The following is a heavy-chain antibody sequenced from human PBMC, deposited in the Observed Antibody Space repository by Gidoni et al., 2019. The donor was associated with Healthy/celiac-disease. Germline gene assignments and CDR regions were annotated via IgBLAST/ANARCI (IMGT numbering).Heavy chain of an antibody. D-gene: IGHD2-21*02. Sequence: QVQLVQSGAEVKKPGASVKVSCKASGYTFTSYAMHWVRQAPGQRLEWMGWINAGNGNTKYSQKFQGRVTITRDTSASTAYMELSSLRSEDTAVYDCARDLFGAYCGGDCYSAAFDIWGQGTMVTVSS. CDR1: GYTFTSYA. CDR2: INAGNGNT. V-gene: IGHV1-3*01. J-gene: IGHJ3*02. CDR3: ARDLFGAYCGGDCYSAAFDI.